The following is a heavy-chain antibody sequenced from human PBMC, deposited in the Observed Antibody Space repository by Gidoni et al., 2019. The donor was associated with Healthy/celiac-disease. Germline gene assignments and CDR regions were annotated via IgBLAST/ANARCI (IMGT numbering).Heavy chain of an antibody. V-gene: IGHV4-34*01. D-gene: IGHD3-9*01. Sequence: QVQLQQWGAGLLKPSETLSLTCAVYGGSFSGYYWSWIRQPPGKGLEWIGEINHSGSTNYNPSLKSRVTISVDTSKNQFSLKLSSVTAADTAVYYCARGRPTYYDILTGYYSHIYFDYWGQGTLVTVSS. J-gene: IGHJ4*02. CDR2: INHSGST. CDR1: GGSFSGYY. CDR3: ARGRPTYYDILTGYYSHIYFDY.